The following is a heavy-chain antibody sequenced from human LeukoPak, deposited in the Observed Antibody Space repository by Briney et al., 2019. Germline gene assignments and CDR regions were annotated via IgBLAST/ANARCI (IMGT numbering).Heavy chain of an antibody. V-gene: IGHV3-33*01. Sequence: GGSLRLSCAASGFTFSNYGMHWVRQAPGKGLEWVAVIWYDGSNKYYADSVKGRFTISRDNSKNTLYLQMNSLRAEDTAVYYCARDAVVVVPAAIRYYYMDVWGKGTTVTVSS. D-gene: IGHD2-2*01. CDR2: IWYDGSNK. J-gene: IGHJ6*03. CDR3: ARDAVVVVPAAIRYYYMDV. CDR1: GFTFSNYG.